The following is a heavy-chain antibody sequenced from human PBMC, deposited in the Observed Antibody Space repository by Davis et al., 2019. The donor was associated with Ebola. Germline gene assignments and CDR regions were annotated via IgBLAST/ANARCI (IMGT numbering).Heavy chain of an antibody. CDR1: GYTFTDYN. V-gene: IGHV1-2*06. J-gene: IGHJ4*02. CDR2: IISNSGGT. D-gene: IGHD4-11*01. Sequence: ASVKVSCKASGYTFTDYNIHWMRQAPGQGLEWMGRIISNSGGTNYAQKFQGRVTVTRDTSISTAYMELSSLRYDDTADYYCARGHNYAHEYWGQGTLVTVSS. CDR3: ARGHNYAHEY.